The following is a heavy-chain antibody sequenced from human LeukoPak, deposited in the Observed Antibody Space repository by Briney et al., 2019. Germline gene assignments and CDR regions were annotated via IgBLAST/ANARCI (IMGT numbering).Heavy chain of an antibody. V-gene: IGHV4-34*01. CDR1: GGSFSGYY. Sequence: SETLSLTCAVYGGSFSGYYWSWIRQPPGKGLEWIGEINHSGSTNYNPSLKSRVTISVDTSKNQFSLKLSSVTAADTAVYYCAGVNWNYVPGAFDIWGQGTMVTVSS. CDR2: INHSGST. CDR3: AGVNWNYVPGAFDI. J-gene: IGHJ3*02. D-gene: IGHD1-7*01.